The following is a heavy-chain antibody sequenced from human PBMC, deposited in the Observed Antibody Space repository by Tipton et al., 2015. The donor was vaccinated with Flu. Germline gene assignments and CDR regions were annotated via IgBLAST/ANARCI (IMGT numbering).Heavy chain of an antibody. Sequence: SLRLSCAASGLTFDDYAMHWVRQAPGKGLEWVSGISWNSGSIGYADSVKGRFTISRDNAKNSLYLQMNSLRAEDTALYYCAKDISDSAILTGLDYWGQGSPVTVS. V-gene: IGHV3-9*01. J-gene: IGHJ4*02. D-gene: IGHD3-9*01. CDR2: ISWNSGSI. CDR1: GLTFDDYA. CDR3: AKDISDSAILTGLDY.